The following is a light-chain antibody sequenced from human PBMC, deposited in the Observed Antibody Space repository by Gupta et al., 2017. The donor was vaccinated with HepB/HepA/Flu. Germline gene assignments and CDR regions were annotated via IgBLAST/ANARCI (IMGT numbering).Light chain of an antibody. CDR3: MQASHWPYT. J-gene: IGKJ2*01. V-gene: IGKV2-30*02. CDR1: QSLVRNAGNIF. CDR2: KIS. Sequence: DVVMSQSPLSLPVTLGQQASISSRSSQSLVRNAGNIFLNWYLQRPGQSPRRLIYKISNRDSGVPDRFSGSGSGTDFTLKISRVEAEDVGVYYCMQASHWPYTFGQGTKLEIK.